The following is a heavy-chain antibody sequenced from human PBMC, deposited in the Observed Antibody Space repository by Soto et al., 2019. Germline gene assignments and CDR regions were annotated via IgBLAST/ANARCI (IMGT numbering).Heavy chain of an antibody. CDR3: ARGGGSPNWFDP. Sequence: GASVKVSCKASGYSFTSYYMHWVRQAPGQGLEWMGIINPSGGSTTYAQKFQGRVTMTRDTSTSTVYMELSSLKSEDTAVYYCARGGGSPNWFDPWGQGTLVTVSS. J-gene: IGHJ5*02. V-gene: IGHV1-46*01. CDR1: GYSFTSYY. CDR2: INPSGGST. D-gene: IGHD1-26*01.